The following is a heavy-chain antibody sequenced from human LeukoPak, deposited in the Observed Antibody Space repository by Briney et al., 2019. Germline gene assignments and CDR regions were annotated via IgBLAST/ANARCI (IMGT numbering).Heavy chain of an antibody. Sequence: ASVKVSCKASGYTFTGYYMHWVRQAPRQGLEWMGWINPNSGGTNYAQKFQGRVTMTRDTSISTAYMELSRLRSDDTAVYYCARAAQNYYYYYMDVWGKGTTVTVSS. CDR2: INPNSGGT. J-gene: IGHJ6*03. CDR1: GYTFTGYY. CDR3: ARAAQNYYYYYMDV. V-gene: IGHV1-2*02.